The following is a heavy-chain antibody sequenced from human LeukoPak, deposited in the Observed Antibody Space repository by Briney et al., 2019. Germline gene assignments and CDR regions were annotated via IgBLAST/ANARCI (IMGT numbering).Heavy chain of an antibody. CDR3: ARVGCGDYADAFDI. V-gene: IGHV4-59*10. Sequence: SETLSLTCVVYGGSFGGYYWSWIRQPAGKGLEWIGRIYTSGSTNYNPSLKSRVTMSVDTSKNQFSLKLSSVTAADTAVYYCARVGCGDYADAFDIWGQGTMVTVSS. J-gene: IGHJ3*02. CDR1: GGSFGGYY. D-gene: IGHD4-17*01. CDR2: IYTSGST.